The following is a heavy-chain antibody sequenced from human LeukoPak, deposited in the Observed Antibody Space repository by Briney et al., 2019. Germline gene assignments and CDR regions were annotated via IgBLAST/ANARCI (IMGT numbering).Heavy chain of an antibody. CDR3: TAQGLSGSYPFDC. Sequence: GGSLRLSCAASGFTFSGSAMHWVRQASGKGLEWVGRIRSKANSYATAYAASVKGRFTISRDDSKNTAYLQMNSLKTEDTAVYYCTAQGLSGSYPFDCWGQGTLVTVSS. V-gene: IGHV3-73*01. CDR2: IRSKANSYAT. D-gene: IGHD1-26*01. J-gene: IGHJ4*02. CDR1: GFTFSGSA.